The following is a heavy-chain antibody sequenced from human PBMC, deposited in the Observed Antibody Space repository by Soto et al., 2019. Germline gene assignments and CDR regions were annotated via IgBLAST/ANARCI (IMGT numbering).Heavy chain of an antibody. V-gene: IGHV3-23*01. CDR2: VSIGGST. CDR3: AKRRGAGGHFDY. CDR1: GFTFSSYA. Sequence: GGSLRLSCAASGFTFSSYAMGWVRQGPGKGLEWVAVVSIGGSTHYADSVRGRFTISRDDSKNTLSLQMNSLTAEDTAVYFCAKRRGAGGHFDYWGQGALVTVSS. J-gene: IGHJ4*02. D-gene: IGHD2-15*01.